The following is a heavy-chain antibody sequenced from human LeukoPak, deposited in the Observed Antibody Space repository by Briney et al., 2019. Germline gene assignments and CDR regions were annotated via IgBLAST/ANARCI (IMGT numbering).Heavy chain of an antibody. Sequence: SETLSLTCAVSGYSISSGYYWGWIRQPPGKGLEWIGSIYHSGSTYYNPSLKSRVTISVDTSKNRFSLKLSPVTAADTAVYYCARQRYYDFWSGYINAFDIWGQGTMVTVSS. CDR2: IYHSGST. CDR1: GYSISSGYY. CDR3: ARQRYYDFWSGYINAFDI. D-gene: IGHD3-3*01. J-gene: IGHJ3*02. V-gene: IGHV4-38-2*01.